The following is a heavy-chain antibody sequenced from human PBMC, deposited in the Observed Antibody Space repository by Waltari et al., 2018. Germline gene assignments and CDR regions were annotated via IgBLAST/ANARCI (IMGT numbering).Heavy chain of an antibody. CDR1: GYTSSTPYY. CDR3: ARRSRGSGSYAFGAFDI. D-gene: IGHD1-26*01. J-gene: IGHJ3*02. CDR2: MSSSGHT. V-gene: IGHV4-39*01. Sequence: QLQLQESGPGLVKPSETLSLTCTVSGYTSSTPYYWGWIRQPPGKGLEWIGSMSSSGHTYYNPSLKSRVTISVDTSKNQFSLRLSSVTAADTAVYYCARRSRGSGSYAFGAFDIWGQGTMVIVSS.